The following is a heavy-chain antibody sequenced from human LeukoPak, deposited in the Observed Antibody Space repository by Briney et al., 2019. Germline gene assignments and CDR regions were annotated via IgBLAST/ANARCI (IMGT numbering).Heavy chain of an antibody. V-gene: IGHV1-2*04. CDR2: INPNSGGA. Sequence: ASVKVSCKASGYTFTGYFMHWVRQAPGQGLEWMGWINPNSGGANYAQKFQGWVTMTRDTSISTAYMELSRLRSDDTAVYYCAREGDTAIVDYWGQGTLVTVSS. CDR3: AREGDTAIVDY. J-gene: IGHJ4*02. D-gene: IGHD5-18*01. CDR1: GYTFTGYF.